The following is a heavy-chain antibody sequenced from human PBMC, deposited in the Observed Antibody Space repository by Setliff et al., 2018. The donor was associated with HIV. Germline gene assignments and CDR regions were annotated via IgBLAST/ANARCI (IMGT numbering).Heavy chain of an antibody. J-gene: IGHJ5*02. V-gene: IGHV3-23*01. CDR1: GFTFSSYA. D-gene: IGHD5-12*01. CDR2: ISRSGGST. Sequence: GGSLRLSCAASGFTFSSYAMSWVRQTPGKGLEWVSAISRSGGSTYYADSVKGRFTISRDNSKNTLYLQMNSLRAEDTAIYYCTTEDPWLRFGHWGQGTLVTVSS. CDR3: TTEDPWLRFGH.